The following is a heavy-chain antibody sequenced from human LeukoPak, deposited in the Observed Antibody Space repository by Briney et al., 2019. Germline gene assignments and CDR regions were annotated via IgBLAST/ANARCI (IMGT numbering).Heavy chain of an antibody. CDR3: ARDLFPGVAGP. D-gene: IGHD6-19*01. Sequence: PSETLSLTCTVSGGSISSYYWSWIRQPPGKGLEWIGYIYYGGSTNYNPSLKSRVTISVDTSKNQFSLKLSSVTAADTAVYYCARDLFPGVAGPWGQGTLVTVSS. J-gene: IGHJ5*02. CDR2: IYYGGST. V-gene: IGHV4-59*01. CDR1: GGSISSYY.